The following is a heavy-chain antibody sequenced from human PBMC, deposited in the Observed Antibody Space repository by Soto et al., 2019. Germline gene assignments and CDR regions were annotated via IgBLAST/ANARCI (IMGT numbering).Heavy chain of an antibody. CDR3: AREDPHDAFDI. CDR2: INPSGGST. CDR1: GYTFTSYY. J-gene: IGHJ3*02. Sequence: ASVKVSCKASGYTFTSYYMHWVRQAPGQGLEWMEIINPSGGSTSYAQKFKGRVTMTRDTSTSTVYMELSSLRSEDTAVYYCAREDPHDAFDIWGQGTMVTVSS. V-gene: IGHV1-46*03.